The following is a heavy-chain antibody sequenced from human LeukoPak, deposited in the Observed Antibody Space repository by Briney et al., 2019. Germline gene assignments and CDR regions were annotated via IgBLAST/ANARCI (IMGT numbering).Heavy chain of an antibody. D-gene: IGHD5-18*01. CDR3: ARGTAMIGLFDY. CDR2: IYSGGST. CDR1: GFIVSSNY. V-gene: IGHV3-53*01. J-gene: IGHJ4*02. Sequence: GGSLRLSCAAYGFIVSSNYMSWVRQAPGKGLEWVSVIYSGGSTYYADSVKGRFTISRDNSKNTLYLQMNSLRAEDTAVYYCARGTAMIGLFDYWGQGTLVTVSS.